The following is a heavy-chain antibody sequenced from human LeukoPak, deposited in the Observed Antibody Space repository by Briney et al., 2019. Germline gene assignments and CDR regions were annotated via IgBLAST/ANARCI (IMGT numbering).Heavy chain of an antibody. D-gene: IGHD3-9*01. Sequence: ASVKVSCKASGGTFSSYAISWVRQAPGQGLELMGRIIPIFGTAHYAQKFQGRVTITTDESTSTAYMELSSLRSEDTAVYYCARTLTYGEYYYYYMDVWGKGTTVTVSS. CDR1: GGTFSSYA. J-gene: IGHJ6*03. V-gene: IGHV1-69*05. CDR2: IIPIFGTA. CDR3: ARTLTYGEYYYYYMDV.